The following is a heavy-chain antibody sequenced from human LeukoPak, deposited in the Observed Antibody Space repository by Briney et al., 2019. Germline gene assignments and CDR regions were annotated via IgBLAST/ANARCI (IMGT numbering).Heavy chain of an antibody. CDR3: ARDPYSSGWYGWFDP. D-gene: IGHD6-19*01. J-gene: IGHJ5*02. Sequence: GGSLRLSCAASGFTFSRYGMHWVRQAPGKGLEWVAAISYDGTNKYYADSVKGRFTISRDNSKNTLYLQMNSLRAEDTAVYYCARDPYSSGWYGWFDPWGQGTLVTVSS. V-gene: IGHV3-30*03. CDR1: GFTFSRYG. CDR2: ISYDGTNK.